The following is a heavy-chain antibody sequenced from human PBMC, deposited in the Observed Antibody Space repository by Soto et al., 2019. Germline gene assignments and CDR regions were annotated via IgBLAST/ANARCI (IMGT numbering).Heavy chain of an antibody. V-gene: IGHV1-69*01. CDR1: GGTFSSYA. CDR3: ARAPLSDSSGYDDDYYGMEV. D-gene: IGHD3-22*01. Sequence: QVQLVQSGAEVKKPGSSVKVPCKASGGTFSSYAISWVRQAPGQGLEWMGGIIPIFGTANYAQKFQGRVTITADESTSTAYMELSSLRSEDTAVYYCARAPLSDSSGYDDDYYGMEVWGQGTTVTVSS. CDR2: IIPIFGTA. J-gene: IGHJ6*02.